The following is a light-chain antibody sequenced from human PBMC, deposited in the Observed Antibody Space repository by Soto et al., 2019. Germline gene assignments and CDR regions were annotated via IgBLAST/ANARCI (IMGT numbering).Light chain of an antibody. J-gene: IGKJ5*01. V-gene: IGKV3-11*01. CDR2: DAS. CDR3: QQYKNWPPIT. CDR1: QSVRSY. Sequence: ESMLTQSPATLSLSPGERATLSCRASQSVRSYLAWYQQKPGQAPRLLIYDASNRAPGIPARFSGSGSGTDFTLTISSLEPEDFAVYYCQQYKNWPPITFGQGTRREIK.